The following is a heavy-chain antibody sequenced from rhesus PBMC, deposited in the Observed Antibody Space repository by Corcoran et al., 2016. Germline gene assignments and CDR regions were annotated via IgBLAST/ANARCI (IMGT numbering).Heavy chain of an antibody. V-gene: IGHV4-106*01. D-gene: IGHD6-25*01. CDR1: GGSISDDYY. Sequence: QVQLQESGPGLVKPSENLSLTCAVSGGSISDDYYGSWIRQPPGNGLEWIGYIYGRGGGTNYNPSLKNRVTISIDTSKNQFSLKLGSVAAADTAVYYCARGRQLVPYFFDYLGQGVLVTVSS. J-gene: IGHJ4*01. CDR3: ARGRQLVPYFFDY. CDR2: IYGRGGGT.